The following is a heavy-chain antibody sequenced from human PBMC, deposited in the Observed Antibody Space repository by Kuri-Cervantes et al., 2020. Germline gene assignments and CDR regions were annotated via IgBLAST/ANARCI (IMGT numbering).Heavy chain of an antibody. Sequence: GESLKISCAASGFTFSDYYMSWIRQAPGKGLEWVSYISSSGSTIYYADSVKGRFTISRDNAKNSLYLQMSRLRAEDTAVYYCAKETAATTDYWGQGTLVTVSS. D-gene: IGHD2-15*01. CDR2: ISSSGSTI. CDR1: GFTFSDYY. CDR3: AKETAATTDY. V-gene: IGHV3-11*01. J-gene: IGHJ4*02.